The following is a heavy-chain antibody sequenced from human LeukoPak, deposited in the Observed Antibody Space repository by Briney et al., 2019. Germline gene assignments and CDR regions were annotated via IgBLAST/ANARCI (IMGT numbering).Heavy chain of an antibody. CDR1: GFTVSSNY. J-gene: IGHJ6*02. Sequence: PGESLRLSCAASGFTVSSNYMSWVRQAPGKGLEWVSVIYSGGSTYYADSVKGRFTISRDNSKNSLYLQMNSLRAEDTAVYYCARDGSNYYYGMDVWGQGTTVTVSS. CDR3: ARDGSNYYYGMDV. CDR2: IYSGGST. D-gene: IGHD2-2*03. V-gene: IGHV3-53*01.